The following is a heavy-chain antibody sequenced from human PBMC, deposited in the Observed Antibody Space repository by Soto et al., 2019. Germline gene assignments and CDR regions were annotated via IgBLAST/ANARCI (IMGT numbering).Heavy chain of an antibody. Sequence: QVQLVQSGAEVKKPGSSVKVSCKASGGTFSSYAISWVRQAPGQGLEWMGGIIPIFGTANYAQKFQGRVTITADKSTSIAYMELSSLRSEDTAVYYCASLGYSSTPLYYYGMDVWGQGTTVTVSS. CDR1: GGTFSSYA. CDR3: ASLGYSSTPLYYYGMDV. J-gene: IGHJ6*02. D-gene: IGHD6-13*01. CDR2: IIPIFGTA. V-gene: IGHV1-69*06.